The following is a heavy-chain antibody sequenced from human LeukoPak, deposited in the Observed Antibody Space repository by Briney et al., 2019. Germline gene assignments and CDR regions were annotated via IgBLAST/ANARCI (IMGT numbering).Heavy chain of an antibody. D-gene: IGHD3-16*01. CDR3: ARGDFVRAGPYYYYYMDV. CDR1: GYTFTSYG. Sequence: ASVKVSCKASGYTFTSYGISWVRQAPGQGLEGMGWISAYNGNTDYAQKLQGRVTMTTDTSTSTAYMELRSLRSDDTAVYYCARGDFVRAGPYYYYYMDVWGKGTTVTVSS. V-gene: IGHV1-18*01. CDR2: ISAYNGNT. J-gene: IGHJ6*03.